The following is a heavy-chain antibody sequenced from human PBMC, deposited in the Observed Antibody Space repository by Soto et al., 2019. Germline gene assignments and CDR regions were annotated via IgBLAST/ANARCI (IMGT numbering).Heavy chain of an antibody. D-gene: IGHD5-18*01. V-gene: IGHV6-1*01. CDR1: GDSVSSNSAA. Sequence: SQTLSLTCAISGDSVSSNSAAWNWIRQSPSRGLEWLGRTYYRSKWYNDYAVSVKSRITSKPDTSKNQFSLQLNSVTPEDTAVYYCARDRDTAMVRWGFDYWGQGTLVTVSS. J-gene: IGHJ4*02. CDR2: TYYRSKWYN. CDR3: ARDRDTAMVRWGFDY.